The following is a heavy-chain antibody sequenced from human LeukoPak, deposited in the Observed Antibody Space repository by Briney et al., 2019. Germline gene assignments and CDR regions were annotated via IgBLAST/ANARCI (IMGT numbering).Heavy chain of an antibody. D-gene: IGHD3-22*01. CDR1: GYTFISYY. Sequence: GASVKVSCKASGYTFISYYMHWVRQAPGQGLEWMGIINPSGGSTNYAQKFQGRVTMTRDTSTSTVYMELSSLRSEDTAVYYCARPLYYYDSTGPTGAFDIWGQGTMVTVSS. J-gene: IGHJ3*02. CDR2: INPSGGST. V-gene: IGHV1-46*01. CDR3: ARPLYYYDSTGPTGAFDI.